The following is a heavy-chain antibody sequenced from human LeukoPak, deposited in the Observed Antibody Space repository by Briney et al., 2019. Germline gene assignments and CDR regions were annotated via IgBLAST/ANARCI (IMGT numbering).Heavy chain of an antibody. CDR2: IDPSSSYI. Sequence: GGSLRLSCSASGFTFSTYPMNWVRQAPGKGLEWVSSIDPSSSYIYYADSVRGRFTISRDNAKNTLYLQMNSLRAEDTAVYYCASSTIFGVVQHYYMDVWGKGTTVTVSS. CDR3: ASSTIFGVVQHYYMDV. J-gene: IGHJ6*03. D-gene: IGHD3-3*01. V-gene: IGHV3-21*01. CDR1: GFTFSTYP.